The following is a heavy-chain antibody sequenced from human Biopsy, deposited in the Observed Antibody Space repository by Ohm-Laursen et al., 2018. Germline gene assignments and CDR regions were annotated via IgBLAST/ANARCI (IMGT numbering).Heavy chain of an antibody. CDR3: ATKLTGYFHH. CDR2: NIPILGTE. Sequence: SVKVSCKAPGGTFSNYGVNWVRQAPGQGLEWLGGNIPILGTENYAQKFQDRVTVAANTSTSTATMELRSLRSDDTAVYYCATKLTGYFHHWGQGTLVIVSS. J-gene: IGHJ1*01. CDR1: GGTFSNYG. D-gene: IGHD3-9*01. V-gene: IGHV1-69*06.